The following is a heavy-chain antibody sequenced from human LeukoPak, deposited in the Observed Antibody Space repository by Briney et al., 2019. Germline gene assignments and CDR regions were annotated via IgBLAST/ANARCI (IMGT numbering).Heavy chain of an antibody. CDR3: AREEAGYSSSWYSNWFDP. D-gene: IGHD6-13*01. V-gene: IGHV4-39*07. CDR2: IYYSGST. Sequence: SETLSLTCTVSGGSISSSSYYWGWIRQPPGKGLEWIGSIYYSGSTYYNPSLKSRVTISVDTSKNQFSLKLSSVTAADTAVYYCAREEAGYSSSWYSNWFDPWGQGTLVTVSS. CDR1: GGSISSSSYY. J-gene: IGHJ5*02.